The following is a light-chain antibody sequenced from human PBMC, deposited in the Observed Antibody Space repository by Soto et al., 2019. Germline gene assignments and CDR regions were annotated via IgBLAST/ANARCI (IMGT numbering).Light chain of an antibody. CDR1: SSVVGSYNL. V-gene: IGLV2-23*02. J-gene: IGLJ1*01. CDR2: EVS. CDR3: CSYAGSYNYV. Sequence: QSVLTQPASVSGSPGQSITISCTGTSSVVGSYNLVSWYQQHPGKAPKLMIYEVSKRPSGVSNRFSGSKSGNTASLTISGLQAEDEADYYCCSYAGSYNYVFGTGTKVTV.